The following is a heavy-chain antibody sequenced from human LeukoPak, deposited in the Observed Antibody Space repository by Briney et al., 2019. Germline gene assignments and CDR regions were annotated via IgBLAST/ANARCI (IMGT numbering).Heavy chain of an antibody. J-gene: IGHJ4*02. V-gene: IGHV4-34*01. CDR2: INHSGSS. Sequence: PSETLSLTCAVYGGSFSGYYWTWIRQPPGKGLEWIGEINHSGSSNYSPSLKSRVTISVDTSKYQFSLKLSSVTAADTAVYYCARRNPSSGWPFDYWGQGTLVTVSS. D-gene: IGHD6-19*01. CDR3: ARRNPSSGWPFDY. CDR1: GGSFSGYY.